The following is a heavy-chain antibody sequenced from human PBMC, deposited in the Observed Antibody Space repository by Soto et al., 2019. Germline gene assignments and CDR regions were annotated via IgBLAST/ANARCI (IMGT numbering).Heavy chain of an antibody. CDR2: IIPIFNST. V-gene: IGHV1-69*06. CDR1: GSGFGNYV. D-gene: IGHD1-7*01. Sequence: SVKVSCKVCGSGFGNYVISWVRQAPGHGLEWLGRIIPIFNSTKYAQSFQGRVTITADKSTSTASLELSSLRSDDTAVYYCAREGRGKKAGYNELAGLGYWGQGTLVSVSS. CDR3: AREGRGKKAGYNELAGLGY. J-gene: IGHJ4*02.